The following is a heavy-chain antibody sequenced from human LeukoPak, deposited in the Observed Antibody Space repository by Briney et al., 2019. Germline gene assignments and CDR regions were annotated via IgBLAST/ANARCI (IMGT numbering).Heavy chain of an antibody. Sequence: SETLSLTCAVFGGSFSGYYWSWIRQPPGKGLEWIGYTHHSGNTLYNPSLKSRVTTSVDTSKNQFSLSLSSVTAADTAVYYCASDWGPIVATIELNFDYWGQGTLVTVSS. J-gene: IGHJ4*02. CDR1: GGSFSGYY. V-gene: IGHV4-59*12. D-gene: IGHD5-12*01. CDR2: THHSGNT. CDR3: ASDWGPIVATIELNFDY.